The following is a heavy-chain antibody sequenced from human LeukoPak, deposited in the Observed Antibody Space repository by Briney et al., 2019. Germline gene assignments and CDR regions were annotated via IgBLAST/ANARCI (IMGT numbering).Heavy chain of an antibody. CDR1: GGSIGTFH. CDR3: ARSDGIVGEEAWFDP. J-gene: IGHJ5*02. Sequence: SETLSLTCSVSGGSIGTFHWHWIRQPPGKGLEWIGYIFTTEVTNYSPSLKSRVTISVDTSKNQFSLRLSSVTAADTAVYYCARSDGIVGEEAWFDPWGQGTLVTVSS. CDR2: IFTTEVT. V-gene: IGHV4-4*09. D-gene: IGHD1-26*01.